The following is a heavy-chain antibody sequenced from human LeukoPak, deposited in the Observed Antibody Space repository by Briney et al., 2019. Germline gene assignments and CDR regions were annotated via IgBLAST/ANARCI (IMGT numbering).Heavy chain of an antibody. CDR3: ARRVVGAGPFDY. J-gene: IGHJ4*02. CDR1: GGSFSGYY. V-gene: IGHV4-34*01. CDR2: INHSGST. Sequence: KPSETLSLTCAVYGGSFSGYYWSWIRQPPGKGLEWIGEINHSGSTNYNPSLKSRVTISVDTSKNQFSLKLSSVTAADTAVYYCARRVVGAGPFDYWGQGTLVTVSS. D-gene: IGHD1-26*01.